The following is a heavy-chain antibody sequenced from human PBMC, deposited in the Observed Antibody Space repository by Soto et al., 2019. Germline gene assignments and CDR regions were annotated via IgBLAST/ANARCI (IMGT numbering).Heavy chain of an antibody. Sequence: SETLSLTCTVSGGSISSGGYYWSWIRQHPGKGLEWIGYIYYSGSTYYNPSLKSRVTISVDTSKNQFSLKLSSVTAADTAVYYCARGWGGDYYYYYYMDVWGKGTTVTVSS. CDR1: GGSISSGGYY. V-gene: IGHV4-31*03. CDR3: ARGWGGDYYYYYYMDV. CDR2: IYYSGST. J-gene: IGHJ6*03. D-gene: IGHD2-21*01.